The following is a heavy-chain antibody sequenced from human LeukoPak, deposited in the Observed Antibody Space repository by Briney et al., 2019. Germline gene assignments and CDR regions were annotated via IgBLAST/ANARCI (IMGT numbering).Heavy chain of an antibody. CDR3: ARAPSMTRPAEWFGP. Sequence: PSETLSLTCTVSGGSISSYYWSWIRQPPGKGLEWIGYIYYSGSTNYNPSLKSRVTISVDTSKNQFSLKLSSVTAADTAVYYCARAPSMTRPAEWFGPWGQGTLVTVSS. V-gene: IGHV4-59*01. CDR2: IYYSGST. D-gene: IGHD2/OR15-2a*01. CDR1: GGSISSYY. J-gene: IGHJ5*02.